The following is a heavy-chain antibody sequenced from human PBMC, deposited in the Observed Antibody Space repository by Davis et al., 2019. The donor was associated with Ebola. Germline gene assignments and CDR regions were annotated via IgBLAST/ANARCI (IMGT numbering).Heavy chain of an antibody. V-gene: IGHV4-34*01. CDR3: ARLGEMAIHYFDY. Sequence: PSETLSLTCAVYGVSFSGYYWSWIRQPPGKGLEWIGEINHSGSTNYNPSLKSRVTISVDTSKNQFSLKLSSVTAADTAMYYCARLGEMAIHYFDYWGQGTLVTVSS. J-gene: IGHJ4*02. CDR2: INHSGST. CDR1: GVSFSGYY. D-gene: IGHD5-24*01.